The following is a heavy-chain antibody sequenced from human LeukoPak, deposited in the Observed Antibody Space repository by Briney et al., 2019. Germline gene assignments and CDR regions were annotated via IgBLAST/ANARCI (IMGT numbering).Heavy chain of an antibody. D-gene: IGHD3-10*01. CDR2: IYYSGST. CDR3: AITSMSSGRPDYYYGMDV. V-gene: IGHV4-59*01. J-gene: IGHJ6*02. CDR1: GGSISSYY. Sequence: SETLSLTCTVSGGSISSYYWSWIRQPPGKGLEWIGYIYYSGSTNYNPSLKSRVTISVDTSKNQFSLKLSSVTAADTAVYYCAITSMSSGRPDYYYGMDVWGQGTTVTVSS.